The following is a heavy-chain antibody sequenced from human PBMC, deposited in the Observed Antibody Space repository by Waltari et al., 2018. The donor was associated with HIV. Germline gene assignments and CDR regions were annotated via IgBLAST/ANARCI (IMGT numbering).Heavy chain of an antibody. CDR3: ARRPYCSSASCYPSDARGAFDI. V-gene: IGHV4-39*01. Sequence: QLQLQQSGPGLVKPSATLSLICTVPGGSISTSGYYWGCIRQPPGKGLEWIGSIYYSGITYYNPSLKSRVTISADTSRNQFSLWLSSVTAADTAVYYCARRPYCSSASCYPSDARGAFDIWGQGTMVTVSS. CDR1: GGSISTSGYY. CDR2: IYYSGIT. D-gene: IGHD2-15*01. J-gene: IGHJ3*02.